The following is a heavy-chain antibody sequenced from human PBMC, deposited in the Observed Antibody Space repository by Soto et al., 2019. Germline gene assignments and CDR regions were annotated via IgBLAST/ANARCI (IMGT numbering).Heavy chain of an antibody. D-gene: IGHD4-17*01. Sequence: QVQLQESGPGLVKPSETLSLTCTVSGGSISSYYWSWIRQPPGKGLEWIGYIYYSGSTNYNPSLKSRVTISVDTSKNQFSLKLSSVTAADTAVYYFARRYGASFDYWGQGTLVTVSS. J-gene: IGHJ4*02. CDR2: IYYSGST. CDR3: ARRYGASFDY. V-gene: IGHV4-59*01. CDR1: GGSISSYY.